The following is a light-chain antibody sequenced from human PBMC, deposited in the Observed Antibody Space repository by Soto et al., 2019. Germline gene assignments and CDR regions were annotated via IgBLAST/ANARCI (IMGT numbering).Light chain of an antibody. CDR2: EVS. CDR1: SSDVGGYNY. V-gene: IGLV2-14*01. J-gene: IGLJ1*01. CDR3: SSYTSSRTYV. Sequence: QSALTQPASVSGSPGQSITISCTGTSSDVGGYNYVSWYQQHPGKAPKLMIYEVSNRPSGVSNRFSGSKSGNTASLTISGLQAEDEADYYCSSYTSSRTYVFGTGTKVTGL.